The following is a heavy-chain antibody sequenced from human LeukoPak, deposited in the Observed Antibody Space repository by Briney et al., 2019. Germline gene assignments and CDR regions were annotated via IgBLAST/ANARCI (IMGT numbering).Heavy chain of an antibody. CDR1: GYTLTELS. J-gene: IGHJ6*03. Sequence: GASVKVSCKVSGYTLTELSMHWVRQAPGKGLEWMGGFDPEDGETIYAQKFQGRVTMTEDTSTDTAYMELSSLRSEDTAVYYCARGPERGWFGDAWHYYYYMDVWGKGTTVTVSS. CDR3: ARGPERGWFGDAWHYYYYMDV. CDR2: FDPEDGET. V-gene: IGHV1-24*01. D-gene: IGHD3-10*01.